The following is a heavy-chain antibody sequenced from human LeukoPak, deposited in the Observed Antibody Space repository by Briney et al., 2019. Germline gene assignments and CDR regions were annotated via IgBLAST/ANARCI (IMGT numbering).Heavy chain of an antibody. Sequence: GASVKVSCKASAYTFTSYAITWVRQAPGPGLEWMGWINTYNGNTDYSQKFQGRVTMTTDTSTSTVYMELRSLKSDDTAVYYCARGGSGLYVRYYFDFWGQGTLVTVSS. CDR2: INTYNGNT. J-gene: IGHJ4*02. CDR1: AYTFTSYA. CDR3: ARGGSGLYVRYYFDF. V-gene: IGHV1-18*01. D-gene: IGHD6-19*01.